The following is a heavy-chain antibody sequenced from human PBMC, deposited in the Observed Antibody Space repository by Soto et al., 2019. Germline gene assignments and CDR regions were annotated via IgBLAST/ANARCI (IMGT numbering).Heavy chain of an antibody. CDR2: ISGSGGST. CDR3: AKEVYYYDSSGSFDY. CDR1: GFTLSSYA. J-gene: IGHJ4*02. D-gene: IGHD3-22*01. V-gene: IGHV3-23*01. Sequence: EVQLLESGGGLVQPGGSLRLSCAASGFTLSSYAMSWARQAPGKGLEWVSAISGSGGSTYYADSVKGRFTISRDNSKNTLYLQMNSLRAEDTAVYYCAKEVYYYDSSGSFDYWGQGTLVTVSS.